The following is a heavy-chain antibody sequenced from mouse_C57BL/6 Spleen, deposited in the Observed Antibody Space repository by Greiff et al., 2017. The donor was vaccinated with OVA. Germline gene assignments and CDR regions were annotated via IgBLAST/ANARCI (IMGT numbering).Heavy chain of an antibody. J-gene: IGHJ3*02. CDR3: APITTVVSPPFCY. Sequence: QVQLQQSGAELVKPGASVKMSCKASGYTFTSYWITWVKQRPGQGLEWIGDIYPGSGSTNYNEKFKSKATLTVDTSSSTAYMQSSSLTSEDSAVYYCAPITTVVSPPFCYWGQGTLVTVSA. D-gene: IGHD1-1*01. CDR1: GYTFTSYW. CDR2: IYPGSGST. V-gene: IGHV1-55*01.